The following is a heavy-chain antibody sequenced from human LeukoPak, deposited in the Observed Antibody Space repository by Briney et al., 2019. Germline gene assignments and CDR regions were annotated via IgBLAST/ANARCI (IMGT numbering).Heavy chain of an antibody. J-gene: IGHJ4*02. D-gene: IGHD6-19*01. CDR1: GDSLSGFS. V-gene: IGHV4-4*07. CDR2: IYVGGSS. CDR3: ARVSPVTVAGFDY. Sequence: SETLSLTCTVSGDSLSGFSWNWIRQSAGKGLEWIGRIYVGGSSNYNPSLRGRVTMSVDMSTNQFSLKLRTLTVADTATYYCARVSPVTVAGFDYWGQGVRVTVSS.